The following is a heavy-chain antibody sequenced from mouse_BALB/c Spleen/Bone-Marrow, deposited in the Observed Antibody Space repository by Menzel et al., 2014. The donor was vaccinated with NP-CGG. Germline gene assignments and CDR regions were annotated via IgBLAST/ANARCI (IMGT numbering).Heavy chain of an antibody. CDR3: ARGGYDGAWFAY. CDR2: IYPGNVNT. D-gene: IGHD2-14*01. J-gene: IGHJ3*01. Sequence: QVQLKESGPELVKPGPSVRISCKASGYTFTSYYIHWVKQRPGQGLEWIGWIYPGNVNTNYNEKFKGKATLTADKSSSTAYMQLSSLTFEDSAVYFCARGGYDGAWFAYWGQGTLVTVSA. CDR1: GYTFTSYY. V-gene: IGHV1S56*01.